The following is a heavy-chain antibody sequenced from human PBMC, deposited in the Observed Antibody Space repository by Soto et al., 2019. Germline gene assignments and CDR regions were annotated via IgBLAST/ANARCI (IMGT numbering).Heavy chain of an antibody. CDR2: IYYSGST. Sequence: SETLSLTCPVSGGSISSYYWIWIRQPPGKGLEWIGYIYYSGSTNYNPSLKSRVTISVDTSKNQFSLKLSSVTAADTAVYYCAREAWDYYDSSGYYHYFDYWGQGTLVTVSS. D-gene: IGHD3-22*01. CDR3: AREAWDYYDSSGYYHYFDY. CDR1: GGSISSYY. J-gene: IGHJ4*02. V-gene: IGHV4-59*01.